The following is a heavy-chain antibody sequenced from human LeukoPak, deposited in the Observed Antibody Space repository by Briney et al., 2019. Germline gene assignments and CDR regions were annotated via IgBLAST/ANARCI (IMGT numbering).Heavy chain of an antibody. CDR3: ARLSKGRYFDYIFDY. V-gene: IGHV4-39*01. CDR2: IYYTGST. D-gene: IGHD3-9*01. CDR1: GASVSSTEFY. Sequence: PSDTLSLTCTVSGASVSSTEFYSGWIRQPPGKGLQWIGNIYYTGSTYYNPSLNSRVTMSVDTSQNQFSLEMTSVTAADTAVYYCARLSKGRYFDYIFDYWGQGTLVTVSS. J-gene: IGHJ4*02.